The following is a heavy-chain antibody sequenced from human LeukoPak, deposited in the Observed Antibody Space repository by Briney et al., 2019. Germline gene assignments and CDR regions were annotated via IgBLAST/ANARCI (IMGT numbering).Heavy chain of an antibody. CDR2: IRYDGSNK. CDR1: GFTFSSYG. CDR3: AKEGTWGPYYYYGMDV. D-gene: IGHD7-27*01. V-gene: IGHV3-30*02. J-gene: IGHJ6*02. Sequence: GGSLRLSCAASGFTFSSYGMHWVRQAPGEGLEWVAFIRYDGSNKYYADSVKGRFTISRDNSKNTLYLQMNSLRAEDTAVYYCAKEGTWGPYYYYGMDVWGQGTTVTVSS.